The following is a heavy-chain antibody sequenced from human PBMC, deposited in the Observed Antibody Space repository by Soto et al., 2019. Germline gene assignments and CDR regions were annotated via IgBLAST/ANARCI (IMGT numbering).Heavy chain of an antibody. V-gene: IGHV5-10-1*01. CDR3: AIVVVVPAARYFDY. CDR1: GYSFTSYW. CDR2: IDPSDSYT. Sequence: PGESLKISCKGSGYSFTSYWISWVRQMPGKGLECMGRIDPSDSYTNYSPSFQGHVTISADKSISTAYLQWSSLKASDNAMYYCAIVVVVPAARYFDYWSQGTLVTVSS. J-gene: IGHJ4*02. D-gene: IGHD2-2*01.